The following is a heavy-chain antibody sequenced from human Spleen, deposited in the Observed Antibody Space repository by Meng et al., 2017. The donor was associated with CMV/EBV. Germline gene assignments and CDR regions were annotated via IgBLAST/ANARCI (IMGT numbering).Heavy chain of an antibody. CDR3: AKSLLAVAPFDY. V-gene: IGHV3-23*01. J-gene: IGHJ4*02. CDR2: INGSGGST. D-gene: IGHD6-19*01. Sequence: SCAASGFTFSSYAMSWVRQAPGKGLEWVSAINGSGGSTYYADSVKGRFTISRDNSKNTLYLQMNSLRAEDTAVYYCAKSLLAVAPFDYWGQGTLVTVSS. CDR1: GFTFSSYA.